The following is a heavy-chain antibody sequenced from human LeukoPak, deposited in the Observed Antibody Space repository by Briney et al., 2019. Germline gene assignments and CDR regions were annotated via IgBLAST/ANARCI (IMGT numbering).Heavy chain of an antibody. V-gene: IGHV3-49*04. CDR2: IRSKAYGGTT. CDR1: GFTFGDYA. Sequence: GGSLRLSCTASGFTFGDYAMSWVRQAPGKGLEWVGFIRSKAYGGTTEYAASVKGRFTIPRDDSKSIAYLQMNSLKTEDTAVYYCTRDLGSGSHTYSDYWGQGTLVTVSS. CDR3: TRDLGSGSHTYSDY. D-gene: IGHD3-10*02. J-gene: IGHJ4*02.